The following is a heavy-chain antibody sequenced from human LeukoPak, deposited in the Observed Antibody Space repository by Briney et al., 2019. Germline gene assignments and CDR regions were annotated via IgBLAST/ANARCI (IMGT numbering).Heavy chain of an antibody. CDR2: MNPSSGNT. CDR1: GYSFTIYD. V-gene: IGHV1-8*01. D-gene: IGHD3-10*01. CDR3: AAHTYYYSSGSFGH. J-gene: IGHJ4*02. Sequence: ASVIVSCKASGYSFTIYDINWVRQATGQGPEWIGWMNPSSGNTGYAQRFQGRVTMTRDTSTSTAYLELSSLTSDDTAVYYCAAHTYYYSSGSFGHWGQGTLVTVSS.